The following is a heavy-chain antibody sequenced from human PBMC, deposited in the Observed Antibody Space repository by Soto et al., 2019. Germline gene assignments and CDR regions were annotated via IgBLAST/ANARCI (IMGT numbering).Heavy chain of an antibody. Sequence: QVQLVQSGAEVRQPASSVKVSCKTSGGTFSSYAISWVRQAPGQWLEWMGGIVPIVDTSTYAQKFQGRGTITADESTSTVYMELSSLRSDDTAVYYCVRVVAIPGYPDNWGQGTLVTVSS. V-gene: IGHV1-69*12. CDR1: GGTFSSYA. D-gene: IGHD5-12*01. CDR2: IVPIVDTS. J-gene: IGHJ4*02. CDR3: VRVVAIPGYPDN.